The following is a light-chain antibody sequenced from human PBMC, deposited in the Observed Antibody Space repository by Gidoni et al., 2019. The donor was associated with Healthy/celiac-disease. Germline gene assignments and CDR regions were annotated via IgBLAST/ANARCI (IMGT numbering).Light chain of an antibody. CDR1: QSISRY. CDR2: DAS. J-gene: IGKJ4*01. V-gene: IGKV3-11*01. Sequence: SSATLSLSQWERATLSCRARQSISRYLAWYQQKPGQAPRLLIYDASNRATGIPARFSGSGSGTDFTLTISSLEPEDFAVYYCQQRSNWPALTFGGGTKVEIK. CDR3: QQRSNWPALT.